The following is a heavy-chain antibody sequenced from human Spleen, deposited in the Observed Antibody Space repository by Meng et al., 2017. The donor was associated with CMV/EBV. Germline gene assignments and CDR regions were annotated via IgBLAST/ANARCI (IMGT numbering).Heavy chain of an antibody. D-gene: IGHD3-3*01. CDR1: GYIFNGYY. CDR3: AGGGEIFGVVIPQTYYYYYGMDV. V-gene: IGHV1-2*02. J-gene: IGHJ6*02. Sequence: ASVKVSCKASGYIFNGYYIHWVRQAPGQGLQWMGWINPNSGGTNYAQKFQGRVTMTRDTSISTAYMELSRLRSDDTAVYFCAGGGEIFGVVIPQTYYYYYGMDVWGQGTTVTVSS. CDR2: INPNSGGT.